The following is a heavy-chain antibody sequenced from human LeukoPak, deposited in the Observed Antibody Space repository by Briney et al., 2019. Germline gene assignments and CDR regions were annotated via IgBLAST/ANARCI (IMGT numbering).Heavy chain of an antibody. V-gene: IGHV4-4*07. D-gene: IGHD6-19*01. CDR2: IYTSGST. CDR3: AREGSSGWLFDY. Sequence: SETLSLTCTVSGGSISSYYWSWIRQPAGKGLEWIGRIYTSGSTNYNPSLKSRVTMSVDTSKNQFSLKLSPVTAADTAVYYCAREGSSGWLFDYWGQGTLVTVSS. CDR1: GGSISSYY. J-gene: IGHJ4*02.